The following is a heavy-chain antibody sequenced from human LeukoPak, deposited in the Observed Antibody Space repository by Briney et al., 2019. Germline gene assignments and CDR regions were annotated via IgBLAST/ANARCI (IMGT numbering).Heavy chain of an antibody. V-gene: IGHV4-59*01. D-gene: IGHD6-13*01. CDR1: GGSISSYY. J-gene: IGHJ3*02. CDR2: IYYSGST. Sequence: PSETLSLTCTVSGGSISSYYWSWIRQPPGKGLEWIGYIYYSGSTNYNPSLKSRVTISVDTSKNQFSLKLSSVTAADTAVYYCARVRRSSSWFDAFDIWGQGTMVTVSS. CDR3: ARVRRSSSWFDAFDI.